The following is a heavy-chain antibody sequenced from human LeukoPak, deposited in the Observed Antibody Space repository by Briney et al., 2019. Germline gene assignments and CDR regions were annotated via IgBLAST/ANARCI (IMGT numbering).Heavy chain of an antibody. Sequence: GGSLRLSCAASGFSFSDFWMSWVRQAPGKGLEWVANIKQDGSEKYYVDSVKGRFTISRDNAKKSLYLQMNSLRAEDTAVYYCARDAEVGTLFGVLSRYNWFDPWGQGALVTVSS. J-gene: IGHJ5*02. V-gene: IGHV3-7*01. CDR1: GFSFSDFW. D-gene: IGHD3-3*01. CDR3: ARDAEVGTLFGVLSRYNWFDP. CDR2: IKQDGSEK.